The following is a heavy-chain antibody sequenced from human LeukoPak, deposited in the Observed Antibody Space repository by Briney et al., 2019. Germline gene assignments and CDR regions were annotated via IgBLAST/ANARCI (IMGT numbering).Heavy chain of an antibody. CDR2: IGTASDT. J-gene: IGHJ6*03. CDR3: ARGPPRGKYYYMDV. D-gene: IGHD1-1*01. CDR1: GFTFSSLD. Sequence: GGSLRLSCAASGFTFSSLDMHWVRQPTGQGLEWVSTIGTASDTYYPGSVEGRFTLSRDNAKNSLYLQMNSLTAGDTAVYYCARGPPRGKYYYMDVWGKGTTVTVSS. V-gene: IGHV3-13*01.